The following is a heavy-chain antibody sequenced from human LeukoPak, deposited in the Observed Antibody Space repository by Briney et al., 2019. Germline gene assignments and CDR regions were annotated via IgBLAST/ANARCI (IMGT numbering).Heavy chain of an antibody. Sequence: QPGGSLRLSCAASGFAFGSYWMSWVRPAPGKGLEWVANIKEDGSEKNYVDSVKGRFTISRDNAKNSLYLQMNSLRAEDTAVYYCARDRGWFHCDYWGRGILVTVSS. J-gene: IGHJ4*02. CDR1: GFAFGSYW. D-gene: IGHD6-19*01. CDR2: IKEDGSEK. CDR3: ARDRGWFHCDY. V-gene: IGHV3-7*03.